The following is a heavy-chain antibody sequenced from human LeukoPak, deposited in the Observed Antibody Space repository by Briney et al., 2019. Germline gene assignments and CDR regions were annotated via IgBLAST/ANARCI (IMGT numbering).Heavy chain of an antibody. J-gene: IGHJ4*02. V-gene: IGHV3-21*01. D-gene: IGHD4-17*01. Sequence: GGSLRLSCAASGFTFSSYSMNWVRQAPGKGLEWVSSISSSSYIYYADSVKGRFTISRDNGKNSLYLQMNSLRAEDTAVYYCARGSGDYALDYWGQGTLVTVSS. CDR2: ISSSSYI. CDR3: ARGSGDYALDY. CDR1: GFTFSSYS.